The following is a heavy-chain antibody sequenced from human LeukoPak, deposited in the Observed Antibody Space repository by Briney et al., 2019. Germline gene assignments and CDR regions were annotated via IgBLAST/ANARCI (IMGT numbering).Heavy chain of an antibody. CDR2: INWNGGST. CDR3: ARDSSSWYPSPPDY. J-gene: IGHJ4*02. V-gene: IGHV3-20*04. D-gene: IGHD6-13*01. Sequence: PGGSLRLSCAASGFTFDDYGMSWVRQAPGKGLEWVSGINWNGGSTGYADSVKGRFTISRDNAKNSLYLQMNSLRAEDTALYYCARDSSSWYPSPPDYWGQGTLVTVSS. CDR1: GFTFDDYG.